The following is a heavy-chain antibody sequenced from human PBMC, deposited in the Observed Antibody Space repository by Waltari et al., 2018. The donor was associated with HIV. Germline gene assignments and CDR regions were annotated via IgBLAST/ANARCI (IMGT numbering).Heavy chain of an antibody. CDR1: GGSFSGYY. CDR3: ARGGDGYEKSNWFDP. V-gene: IGHV4-34*01. J-gene: IGHJ5*02. D-gene: IGHD5-12*01. Sequence: QVQLQQWGAGLLKPSETLSLTCAVYGGSFSGYYWSWIRQPPGKGLEWIGEINHSGSTNYNPSLKSRVTISVDTSKNQFSLKLSSVTAADTAVYYCARGGDGYEKSNWFDPWGQGTLVTVSS. CDR2: INHSGST.